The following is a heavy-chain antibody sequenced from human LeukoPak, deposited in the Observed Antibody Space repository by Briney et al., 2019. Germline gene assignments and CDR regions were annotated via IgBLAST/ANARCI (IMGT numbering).Heavy chain of an antibody. CDR3: ARLTRYCSSTSCYGTWYYYYYMDV. Sequence: SETLSLTCTVSGGSISSYYWSWIRQPPGKGLEWIGYIYYSGSTNYNPSLKSRVTISVDTSKNQFSLKLSSVTAADTAVYYCARLTRYCSSTSCYGTWYYYYYMDVWGKGTTVTVSS. CDR1: GGSISSYY. CDR2: IYYSGST. D-gene: IGHD2-2*01. V-gene: IGHV4-59*08. J-gene: IGHJ6*03.